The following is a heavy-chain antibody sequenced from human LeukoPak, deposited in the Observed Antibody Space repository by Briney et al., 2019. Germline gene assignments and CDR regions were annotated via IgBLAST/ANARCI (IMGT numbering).Heavy chain of an antibody. D-gene: IGHD3-9*01. CDR1: GGSVSSSRYY. CDR2: IYYTGST. Sequence: SETLSLTCPVSGGSVSSSRYYRGWIRQPPGKGLEWIGSIYYTGSTYYKPSLKSRVTISVDASKNQISLKLSSVTAADTAVYFCARHESFDYLSPIDSWGQGTLVTVSS. V-gene: IGHV4-39*01. J-gene: IGHJ4*02. CDR3: ARHESFDYLSPIDS.